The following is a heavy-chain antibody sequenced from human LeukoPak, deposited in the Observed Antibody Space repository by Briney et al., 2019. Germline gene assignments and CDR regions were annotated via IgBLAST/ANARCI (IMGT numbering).Heavy chain of an antibody. D-gene: IGHD3-22*01. CDR3: AKLRDYDDSSGYSDY. V-gene: IGHV3-23*01. J-gene: IGHJ4*02. CDR2: ISGSGGST. CDR1: GFTFSSYA. Sequence: GGSLRLSCAASGFTFSSYAMSWVRQAPGKGLEWVSAISGSGGSTYYADSVKGRFTISRENSKNRLYLQMNSLRTQDTAVYYCAKLRDYDDSSGYSDYCGEGTLVTVSS.